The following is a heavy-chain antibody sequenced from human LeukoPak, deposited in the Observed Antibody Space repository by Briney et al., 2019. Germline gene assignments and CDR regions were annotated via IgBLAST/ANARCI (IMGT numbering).Heavy chain of an antibody. V-gene: IGHV3-74*01. CDR2: LKTDGSRT. CDR3: SRDHPGSNSLDY. J-gene: IGHJ4*02. D-gene: IGHD4-11*01. CDR1: GFTFNQYW. Sequence: PGGSLRLSCAASGFTFNQYWMHWVRQAPGAGLEWVSRLKTDGSRTNYADSVKGRFTISRDNARNTVYLQMNSLRAEDMAVYYCSRDHPGSNSLDYWGQGTLVTVSS.